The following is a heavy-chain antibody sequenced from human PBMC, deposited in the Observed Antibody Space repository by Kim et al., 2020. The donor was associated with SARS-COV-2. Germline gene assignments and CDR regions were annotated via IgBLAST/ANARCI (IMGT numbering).Heavy chain of an antibody. CDR3: ARSTPQLKWFGELPLGVGWFDP. CDR2: INTNTGNP. Sequence: ASVKVSCKASGYTFTSYAMNWVRQAPGQGLEWMGWINTNTGNPTYAQGFTGRFVFSLDTSVSTAYLQISSLKAEDTAVYYCARSTPQLKWFGELPLGVGWFDPWGQGTLVTVSS. J-gene: IGHJ5*02. D-gene: IGHD3-10*01. CDR1: GYTFTSYA. V-gene: IGHV7-4-1*02.